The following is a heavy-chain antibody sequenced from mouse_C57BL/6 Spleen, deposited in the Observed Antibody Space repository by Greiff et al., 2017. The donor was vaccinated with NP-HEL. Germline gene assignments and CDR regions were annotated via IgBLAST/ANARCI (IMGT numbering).Heavy chain of an antibody. CDR1: GYSITSGYY. Sequence: EVKLQESGPGLVKPSQSLSLTCSVTGYSITSGYYWNWIRQFPGNKLEWMGYISYDGSNNYNPSLKNRISITRDTSKNQFFLKLNSVTTEDTATYYCASYDDYDYYAMDYWGQGTSVTVSS. CDR2: ISYDGSN. V-gene: IGHV3-6*01. J-gene: IGHJ4*01. CDR3: ASYDDYDYYAMDY. D-gene: IGHD2-4*01.